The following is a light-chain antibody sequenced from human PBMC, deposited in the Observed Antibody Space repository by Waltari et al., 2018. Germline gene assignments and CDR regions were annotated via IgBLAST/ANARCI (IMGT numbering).Light chain of an antibody. CDR2: KAS. V-gene: IGKV1-5*03. Sequence: DIQMTQSPSSLSASVGDRVTITCRASQSISNWLAWYQQKPGKAPILLIYKASILKSGVPSRCGGSGSGTQFTLTISSLQPGDFATYYCQQYNTYSSFGQGTKLEIK. CDR1: QSISNW. J-gene: IGKJ2*01. CDR3: QQYNTYSS.